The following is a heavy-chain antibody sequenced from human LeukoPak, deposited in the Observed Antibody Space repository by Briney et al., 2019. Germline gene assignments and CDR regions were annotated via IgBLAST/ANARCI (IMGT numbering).Heavy chain of an antibody. CDR3: ARESMTTVTTHAFDI. CDR1: GFTVSSNY. J-gene: IGHJ3*02. CDR2: IYSGGST. V-gene: IGHV3-53*01. Sequence: GGSLRLSCAASGFTVSSNYMSWVRQAPGKGLEWVSVIYSGGSTYYADSVKGRFTISRDNSKSTLYLQMNSLRAEDTAVYYCARESMTTVTTHAFDIWGQGTMVTVSS. D-gene: IGHD4-17*01.